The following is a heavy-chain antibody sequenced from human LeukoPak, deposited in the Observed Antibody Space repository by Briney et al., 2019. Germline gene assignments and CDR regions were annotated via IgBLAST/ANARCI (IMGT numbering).Heavy chain of an antibody. CDR1: GYTFTGYY. CDR2: INPNSGGT. D-gene: IGHD6-19*01. V-gene: IGHV1-2*02. J-gene: IGHJ6*02. CDR3: ARDGTRGSGWYHPIYYGMDV. Sequence: ASVKVSCKASGYTFTGYYMHWVRQAPGQGLEWMGWINPNSGGTNYAQKLQGRVTMTTDTSTSTAYMELRSLRSDDTAVYYCARDGTRGSGWYHPIYYGMDVWGQGTTVTVSS.